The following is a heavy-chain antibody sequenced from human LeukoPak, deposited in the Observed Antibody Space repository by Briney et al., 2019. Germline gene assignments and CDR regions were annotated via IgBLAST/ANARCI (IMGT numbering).Heavy chain of an antibody. D-gene: IGHD6-25*01. CDR3: ARSPRAGRHYYYYYYMDV. Sequence: SETLSLTCTVSSGSISTSNYYWGWVRQPPGKGLEWIGSIYYSGSTYYNPSLKSRVTISVDTSKNQFSLKLSSVTAADTAVYYCARSPRAGRHYYYYYYMDVWGKGTTVTVSS. CDR1: SGSISTSNYY. CDR2: IYYSGST. V-gene: IGHV4-39*07. J-gene: IGHJ6*03.